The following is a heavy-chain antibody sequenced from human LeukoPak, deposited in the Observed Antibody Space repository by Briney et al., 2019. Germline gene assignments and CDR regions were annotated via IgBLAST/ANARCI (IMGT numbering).Heavy chain of an antibody. J-gene: IGHJ4*02. CDR1: GFTFSSYA. V-gene: IGHV3-23*01. D-gene: IGHD3-10*01. CDR2: ISGSGGST. Sequence: QPGGSLRLSCAASGFTFSSYAMSWVRQAPGKGLEWVSAISGSGGSTYYADSVKGRFTISRDNSKNTLYLQMNSLRAEDTAVYYCAKDGGRITMVRGVIVPGIPFDYWGQGTLVTVSS. CDR3: AKDGGRITMVRGVIVPGIPFDY.